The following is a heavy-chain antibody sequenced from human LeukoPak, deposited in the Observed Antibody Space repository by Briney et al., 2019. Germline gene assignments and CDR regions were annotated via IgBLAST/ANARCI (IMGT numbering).Heavy chain of an antibody. CDR1: GGTFSSYA. CDR3: ARDPLWFGETYFDY. J-gene: IGHJ4*02. Sequence: SVEVSCKASGGTFSSYAISWVRQAPGQGLEWVGRIIPIFGTANYAQKFQGRVTITTDESTSTAYMELSSLRSEDTAVYYCARDPLWFGETYFDYWGQGTLVTDSS. V-gene: IGHV1-69*05. CDR2: IIPIFGTA. D-gene: IGHD3-10*01.